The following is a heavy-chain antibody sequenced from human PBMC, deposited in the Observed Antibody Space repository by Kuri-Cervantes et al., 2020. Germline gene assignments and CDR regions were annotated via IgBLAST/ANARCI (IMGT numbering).Heavy chain of an antibody. CDR3: ATSRLRKAGGSYYFDY. CDR2: FDPEDGET. D-gene: IGHD1-26*01. CDR1: GYTLTELS. V-gene: IGHV1-24*01. Sequence: ASVKVSCKVSGYTLTELSMHWVRQAPGKGLEWMGGFDPEDGETIYAQKFQGRVTMTEDTSTDTAYMELSSLRSDDTAVYYCATSRLRKAGGSYYFDYWGQGTLVTVSS. J-gene: IGHJ4*02.